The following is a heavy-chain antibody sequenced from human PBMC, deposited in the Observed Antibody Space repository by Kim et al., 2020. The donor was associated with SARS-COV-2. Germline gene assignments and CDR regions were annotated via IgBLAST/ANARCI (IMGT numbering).Heavy chain of an antibody. CDR1: GYNFTTYW. CDR3: ARGGVDSGNTNWFDT. J-gene: IGHJ5*02. Sequence: GESLKISCKASGYNFTTYWIGWVRQMPGKGLEWMGIIYPGDSDTRYSPSFQGQVTITSDKSITTACLQWSSLKASDTAMYYCARGGVDSGNTNWFDTWGQGTLVTVSS. V-gene: IGHV5-51*01. CDR2: IYPGDSDT. D-gene: IGHD1-7*01.